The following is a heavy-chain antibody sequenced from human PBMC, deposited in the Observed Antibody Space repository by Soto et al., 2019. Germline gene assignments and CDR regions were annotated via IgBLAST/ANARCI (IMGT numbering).Heavy chain of an antibody. CDR1: GFTFTTHY. J-gene: IGHJ1*01. D-gene: IGHD3-10*01. CDR3: ARERDFGELSYYV. Sequence: ASVKVSCKASGFTFTTHYMHWVRQAPGQGPEWMGYLNPSGGGAKYPQKLQGRVTITRDTSASTVYMELSSLTSEDTAVYYCARERDFGELSYYVWGQGTLVTVSS. CDR2: LNPSGGGA. V-gene: IGHV1-46*01.